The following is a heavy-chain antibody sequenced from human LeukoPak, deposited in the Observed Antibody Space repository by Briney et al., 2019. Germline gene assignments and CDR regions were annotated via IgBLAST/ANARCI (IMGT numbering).Heavy chain of an antibody. D-gene: IGHD3-10*01. CDR1: GFTFSSYA. CDR3: ARVGERFGGPTWFDP. V-gene: IGHV3-23*01. CDR2: ISGSGGST. Sequence: PGGSLRLSCAASGFTFSSYAMSWVRQAPGKGLEWVSAISGSGGSTYYADSVKGRFTISRDNSKNTLYLQMNSLRAADTAVYYCARVGERFGGPTWFDPWGQGTLVTVSS. J-gene: IGHJ5*02.